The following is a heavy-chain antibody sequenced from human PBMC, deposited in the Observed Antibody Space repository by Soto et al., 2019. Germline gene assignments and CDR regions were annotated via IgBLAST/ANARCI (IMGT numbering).Heavy chain of an antibody. D-gene: IGHD2-21*02. CDR2: INAGNGNT. CDR3: ARSIVVVTAADY. V-gene: IGHV1-3*01. CDR1: GYTFTSYA. J-gene: IGHJ4*02. Sequence: QVHLVQSGAAVKKPGASVKVSCKASGYTFTSYAMHWVRRAPGQRLEWMGWINAGNGNTKYSQKFQGRVTITRDTSASTAYMELSSLRSEDTAVYYCARSIVVVTAADYWGQGTLVTVSS.